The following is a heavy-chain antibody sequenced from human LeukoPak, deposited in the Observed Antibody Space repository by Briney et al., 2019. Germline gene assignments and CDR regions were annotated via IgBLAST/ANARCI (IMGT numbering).Heavy chain of an antibody. Sequence: SGPTLPNPTYALTLNQKLFVFSLRTSGVGVGWIRQPPGKALEWLALIYWDDDKRYSPSLKSRLTITKDTSNNQVVLTMTNMVHVHVDTYNCAHSPTSYCDDDTMCYAENWGERNLVTVSS. J-gene: IGHJ1*01. V-gene: IGHV2-5*02. CDR1: VFSLRTSGVG. CDR2: IYWDDDK. CDR3: AHSPTSYCDDDTMCYAEN. D-gene: IGHD3-22*01.